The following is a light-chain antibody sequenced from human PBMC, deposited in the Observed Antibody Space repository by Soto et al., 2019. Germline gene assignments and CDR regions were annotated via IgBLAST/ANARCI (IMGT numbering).Light chain of an antibody. V-gene: IGKV3-15*01. J-gene: IGKJ1*01. Sequence: EIVMTQSPATLSVSRGERATLSCRANQAISSNLAWYQQKPGQAPRLLIYGASTRATGIPDRFSGSGSGTEFTLTISSLQSEDFAVYYCQHYNNWPQTFGQGTKVDIK. CDR3: QHYNNWPQT. CDR1: QAISSN. CDR2: GAS.